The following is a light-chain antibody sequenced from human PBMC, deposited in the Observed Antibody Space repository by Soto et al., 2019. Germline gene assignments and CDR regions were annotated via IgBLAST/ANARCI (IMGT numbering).Light chain of an antibody. CDR3: QQYYSYPFT. Sequence: AIRMTQSPSSFSASTGDRVTITCRASQGISSYLAWYQQKPGKAPKLLIYAASTLQSGVPSRFSGSGSGTAFTRTISCLPSEDFATYYCQQYYSYPFTFGPGTKVDIK. J-gene: IGKJ3*01. CDR1: QGISSY. V-gene: IGKV1-8*01. CDR2: AAS.